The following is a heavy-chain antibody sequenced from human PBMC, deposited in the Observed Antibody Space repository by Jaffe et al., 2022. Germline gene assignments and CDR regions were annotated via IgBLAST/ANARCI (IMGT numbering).Heavy chain of an antibody. D-gene: IGHD3-22*01. CDR3: ARVGSSADGAFDI. CDR1: GFTFSSYE. CDR2: ISSSGSAI. Sequence: EVQLVESGGGLVQPGGSLRLSCAASGFTFSSYEMNWVRQAPGKGLEWVSYISSSGSAIYYADSVKGRFTVSRDNAKNSLFLQMSSLRAEDTAVYYCARVGSSADGAFDIWGQGTMVTVSS. J-gene: IGHJ3*02. V-gene: IGHV3-48*03.